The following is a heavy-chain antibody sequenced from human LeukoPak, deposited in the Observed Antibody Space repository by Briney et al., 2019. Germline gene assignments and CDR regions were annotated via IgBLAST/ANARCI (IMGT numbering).Heavy chain of an antibody. CDR3: ARDVSGSSDAFDI. CDR1: GFTFSSYA. J-gene: IGHJ3*02. D-gene: IGHD1-26*01. Sequence: GGSLRLSCAASGFTFSSYAMHWVRQAPGKGLEWVSSISSSSSYIYYADSVKGRFTISRDNAKNSLYLQMNSLRAEDTAVYYCARDVSGSSDAFDIWGQGTMVTVSS. CDR2: ISSSSSYI. V-gene: IGHV3-21*01.